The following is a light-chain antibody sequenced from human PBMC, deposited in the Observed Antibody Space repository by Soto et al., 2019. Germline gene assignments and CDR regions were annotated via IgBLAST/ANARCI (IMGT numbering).Light chain of an antibody. CDR3: HPRQSGPRT. V-gene: IGKV3D-11*03. CDR2: LTS. Sequence: EIVLTHSPATLSSFPGDRVTLSCRSSQAVNTRLAWYQHKPGQAPRLLIYLTSNRAAGIPARFSGSGSATDFTLTISDVEPEDFEVYYCHPRQSGPRTFGQGTKLDIK. J-gene: IGKJ1*01. CDR1: QAVNTR.